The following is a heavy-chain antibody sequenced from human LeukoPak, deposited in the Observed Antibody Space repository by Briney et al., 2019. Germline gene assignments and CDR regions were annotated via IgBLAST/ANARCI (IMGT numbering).Heavy chain of an antibody. V-gene: IGHV4-38-2*02. CDR1: GYSISSGYY. D-gene: IGHD5-12*01. CDR2: IYHRGTT. J-gene: IGHJ5*02. CDR3: ARVPSGYDPNWFDP. Sequence: PSXXLSLTCTVSGYSISSGYYWGWIRPPPGRGLEWIGTIYHRGTTYYNPSLKSRVTISLDTYKNQFSLKVNSVAAADTAVYFCARVPSGYDPNWFDPWGQGTLVTVSS.